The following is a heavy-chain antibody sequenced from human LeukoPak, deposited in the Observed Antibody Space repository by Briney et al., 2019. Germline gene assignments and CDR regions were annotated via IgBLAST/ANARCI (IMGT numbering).Heavy chain of an antibody. D-gene: IGHD3-3*01. CDR2: ISSSDSTI. V-gene: IGHV3-11*04. J-gene: IGHJ4*02. Sequence: PGGSLSLSCAASGFTFSAYYISWIRQAPGKGLEWVSYISSSDSTIYYADSVKGRFTISRDNAKNSLYLQMNSLRAEDTAVYYCARDVEAGDFWSGTANDYWGQGTLVTVSS. CDR3: ARDVEAGDFWSGTANDY. CDR1: GFTFSAYY.